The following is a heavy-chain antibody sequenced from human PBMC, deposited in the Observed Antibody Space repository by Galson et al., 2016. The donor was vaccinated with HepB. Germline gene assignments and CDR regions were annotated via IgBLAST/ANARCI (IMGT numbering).Heavy chain of an antibody. D-gene: IGHD3-16*01. CDR1: GFIFSVYN. V-gene: IGHV3-48*02. CDR2: ITSSSDTM. CDR3: ARDDYFRLGY. Sequence: SLRLSCAASGFIFSVYNMNWARQAPGKGLEGIAWITSSSDTMYSGESVKGRFTISRDNAKNSLYLEMNRLRDEDTAVYYCARDDYFRLGYWGQGTLVTGSS. J-gene: IGHJ4*02.